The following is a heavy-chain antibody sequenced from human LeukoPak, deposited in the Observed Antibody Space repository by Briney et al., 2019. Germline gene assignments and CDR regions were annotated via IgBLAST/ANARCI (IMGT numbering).Heavy chain of an antibody. CDR3: ARDLRGYYDSSGYYYRY. D-gene: IGHD3-22*01. CDR2: ISAYNGNT. Sequence: ASVKVSCKASGYTFTSYGISWVRLAPGQGLEWMGWISAYNGNTNYAQKLQGRVTMTTDTSTSTAYMELRSLRSDDTAVYYCARDLRGYYDSSGYYYRYWGQGTLVTVSS. J-gene: IGHJ4*02. V-gene: IGHV1-18*01. CDR1: GYTFTSYG.